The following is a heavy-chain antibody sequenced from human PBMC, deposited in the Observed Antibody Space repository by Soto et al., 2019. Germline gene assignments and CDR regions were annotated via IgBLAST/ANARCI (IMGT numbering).Heavy chain of an antibody. V-gene: IGHV3-33*01. D-gene: IGHD2-15*01. Sequence: QVQLVESGGGVVQPGRSLRLSCAASGFTFSTYGMHWVRQAPGKGLEWVAVIWYDGSNKYYADSVKGRFTISRDNSRNTLYLQMNSLRAEDTAVYYCARDDCKGSGGSCYFAGMDVWGQGTTVTVSS. CDR1: GFTFSTYG. CDR2: IWYDGSNK. CDR3: ARDDCKGSGGSCYFAGMDV. J-gene: IGHJ6*02.